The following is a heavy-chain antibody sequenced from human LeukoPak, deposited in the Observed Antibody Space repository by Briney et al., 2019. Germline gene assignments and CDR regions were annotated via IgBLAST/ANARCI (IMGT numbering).Heavy chain of an antibody. Sequence: GSLRLSCAASGFTFSSYAMSWVRQAPGKGLEWVSAISGSGGSTYYADSVKGRFTISRDNSKNTLYLQMNSLRAEDTAVYYCAKVSGLWLGKSVDYWGQGTLVTVSS. J-gene: IGHJ4*02. CDR2: ISGSGGST. CDR1: GFTFSSYA. V-gene: IGHV3-23*01. D-gene: IGHD3-10*01. CDR3: AKVSGLWLGKSVDY.